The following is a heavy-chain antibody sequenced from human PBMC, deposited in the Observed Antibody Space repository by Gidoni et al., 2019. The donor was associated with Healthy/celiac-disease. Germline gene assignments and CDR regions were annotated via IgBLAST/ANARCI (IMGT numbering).Heavy chain of an antibody. CDR3: ARDNQFYVDIVATPGNYFDY. J-gene: IGHJ4*02. Sequence: QVQLQQSGPGLVKPSQTLSLTCAISGDSVSSNSAAWNWIRQSPSRGLEWLGRTYYRSKWYNDYAVSVKSRITINPDTSKNQFSLQLNSVTPEDTAVYYCARDNQFYVDIVATPGNYFDYWGQGTLVTVSS. D-gene: IGHD5-12*01. CDR2: TYYRSKWYN. CDR1: GDSVSSNSAA. V-gene: IGHV6-1*01.